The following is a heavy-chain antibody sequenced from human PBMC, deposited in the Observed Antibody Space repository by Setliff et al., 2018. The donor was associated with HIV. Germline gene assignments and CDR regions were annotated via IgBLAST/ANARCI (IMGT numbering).Heavy chain of an antibody. J-gene: IGHJ6*03. D-gene: IGHD6-13*01. Sequence: SETLSLTCTVSGGSVSSDNYYWSWIRQHPGKGLEWIGYIYYSGSTYYNPSLKSRVTISIDTSKNQFSLNLRSVTDADTAVYYCARTISLFPGIAAAQPWSYYYYMDVWGKGTTVTVSS. CDR2: IYYSGST. CDR3: ARTISLFPGIAAAQPWSYYYYMDV. V-gene: IGHV4-30-4*08. CDR1: GGSVSSDNYY.